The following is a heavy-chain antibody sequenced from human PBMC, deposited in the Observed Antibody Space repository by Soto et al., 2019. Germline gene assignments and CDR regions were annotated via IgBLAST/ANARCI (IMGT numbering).Heavy chain of an antibody. CDR1: GGSISSGGYS. V-gene: IGHV4-30-2*01. D-gene: IGHD2-2*01. J-gene: IGHJ5*02. CDR3: ARAMSSFPVGWFAP. Sequence: QLQLQESGSGLVKPSQTLSLTCAVSGGSISSGGYSWSWIRQPPGKGLEWIGYIYHSGSTYYNPSLKSRVTISVDRSKNQFSLKLSSVTAADTAVYYCARAMSSFPVGWFAPWGQGTLVTVSS. CDR2: IYHSGST.